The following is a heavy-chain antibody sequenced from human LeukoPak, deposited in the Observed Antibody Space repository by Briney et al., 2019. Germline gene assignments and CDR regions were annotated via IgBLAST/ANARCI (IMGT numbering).Heavy chain of an antibody. CDR2: INGDGSST. J-gene: IGHJ4*02. V-gene: IGHV3-74*01. CDR3: ASFKMDPGNY. Sequence: GGSLRLSCAASGFTFSSYWMHWVRQAPGKGLVWVSRINGDGSSTDYADSVKGRFTISRDNAKNTLYLQMNSLRAEDTAVYYCASFKMDPGNYWGQGTLVTVSS. CDR1: GFTFSSYW. D-gene: IGHD5-24*01.